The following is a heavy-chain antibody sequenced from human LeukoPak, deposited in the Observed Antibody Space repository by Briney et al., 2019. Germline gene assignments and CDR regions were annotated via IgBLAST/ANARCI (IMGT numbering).Heavy chain of an antibody. CDR3: ARASTDLLFKWPFPATD. V-gene: IGHV4-34*01. Sequence: PSETLSLTCALYGGSLSGYYWSWIRQPPGKGLEWIGEINHSGITNYNPSLKSRVTISVDTSKNQFSLKLTSVTAADTAVYYCARASTDLLFKWPFPATDWSQGTLVTVSS. CDR2: INHSGIT. J-gene: IGHJ4*02. D-gene: IGHD3-10*01. CDR1: GGSLSGYY.